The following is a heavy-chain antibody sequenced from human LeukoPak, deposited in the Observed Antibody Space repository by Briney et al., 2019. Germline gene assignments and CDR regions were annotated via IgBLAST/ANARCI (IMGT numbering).Heavy chain of an antibody. Sequence: SETLSLTCTVSGGSISSSSYYWGWIRQTPGKGLEFIGTIYYTGSTHYSPSLKSRVTISIDTSKNQFSLNLSSVTAADTAIYYCASRARARYCENTLCCGGYKYFDPWGQGTLVTVSS. CDR3: ASRARARYCENTLCCGGYKYFDP. CDR2: IYYTGST. V-gene: IGHV4-39*07. CDR1: GGSISSSSYY. D-gene: IGHD3-9*01. J-gene: IGHJ5*02.